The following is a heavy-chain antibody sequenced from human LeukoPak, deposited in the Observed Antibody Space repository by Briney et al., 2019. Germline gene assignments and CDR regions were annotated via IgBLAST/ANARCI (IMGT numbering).Heavy chain of an antibody. D-gene: IGHD2-15*01. CDR2: ISGSGGST. CDR3: AKPKAGYCSGGSCYYDY. V-gene: IGHV3-23*01. CDR1: GFTFSSHW. Sequence: GGSLRLSCAASGFTFSSHWMSWVRQAPGKGLEWVSAISGSGGSTYYADSVKGRFTISRDNSKNTLYLQMNSLRAEDTAVYYCAKPKAGYCSGGSCYYDYWGQGTLVTVSS. J-gene: IGHJ4*02.